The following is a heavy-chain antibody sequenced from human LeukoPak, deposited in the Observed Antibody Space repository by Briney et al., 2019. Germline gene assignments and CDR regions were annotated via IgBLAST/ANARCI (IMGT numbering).Heavy chain of an antibody. CDR1: GGSISSYY. D-gene: IGHD3-10*01. CDR3: ARGGVIWTFDY. Sequence: PSETLSLTCTVSGGSISSYYWSWIRHPPGKGLEWIGYIYYSGTTNYNPSLKSRVTISVDTSKKQFSLKLSSVTAADTAVYYCARGGVIWTFDYWGQGTPVTVSS. CDR2: IYYSGTT. V-gene: IGHV4-59*01. J-gene: IGHJ4*02.